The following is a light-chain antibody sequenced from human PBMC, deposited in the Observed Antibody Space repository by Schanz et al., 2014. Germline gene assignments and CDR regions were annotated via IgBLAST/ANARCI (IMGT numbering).Light chain of an antibody. V-gene: IGKV3D-20*02. J-gene: IGKJ4*01. Sequence: EIVLTQSPGSLSLSPGERVTLSCRASQSVKNNYLAWYQQKPGQAPRLLIYDASSRATGIPDRFSGSGSGTDFTLSISRLEPEDFAVYYCQQRSNWPLFGGGTKVEIK. CDR2: DAS. CDR3: QQRSNWPL. CDR1: QSVKNNY.